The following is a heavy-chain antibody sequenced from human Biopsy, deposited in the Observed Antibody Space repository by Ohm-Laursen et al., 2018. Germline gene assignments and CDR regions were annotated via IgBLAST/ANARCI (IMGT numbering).Heavy chain of an antibody. CDR2: ISYTGYT. J-gene: IGHJ1*01. CDR3: ARGSNEYGGLYFPH. V-gene: IGHV4-61*03. D-gene: IGHD4-23*01. CDR1: GGSVSDSFHF. Sequence: SDTLSLTCTVSGGSVSDSFHFWSWIRQPPGKGLEWIGHISYTGYTSYKSSLKSRVTISLDTSRKHFSLRLTSLAAADTAVYYCARGSNEYGGLYFPHWGQGTLVTVSS.